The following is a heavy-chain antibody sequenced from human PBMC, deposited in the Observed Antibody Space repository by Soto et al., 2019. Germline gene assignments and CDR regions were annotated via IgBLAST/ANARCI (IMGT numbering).Heavy chain of an antibody. Sequence: QVQLQESGPGLVKPSQTLSLTCTVSGGSITSTGYYWSWIRQHPEKGLEWIGYISFGGSTYYNPSLKSRVAISMDTSKTQFSLKLSYVTGADTAVYYCARDLRGGYDAFDIWGQGTMITVSS. CDR2: ISFGGST. CDR1: GGSITSTGYY. D-gene: IGHD1-26*01. J-gene: IGHJ3*02. CDR3: ARDLRGGYDAFDI. V-gene: IGHV4-31*03.